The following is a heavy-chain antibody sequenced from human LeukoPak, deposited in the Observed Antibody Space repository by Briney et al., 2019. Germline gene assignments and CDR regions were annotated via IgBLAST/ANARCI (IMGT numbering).Heavy chain of an antibody. V-gene: IGHV4-39*01. J-gene: IGHJ4*02. CDR3: ARTGAGGWYQFDY. CDR1: GDSMSNYY. CDR2: IYYSGST. Sequence: SETLSLTCTVSGDSMSNYYWVWIRQPPGKGLEWVGSIYYSGSTYYNPSLKSRVTISVDTSKNQFSLKLSSVTAADTAVYYFARTGAGGWYQFDYWGQGTLVTVSS. D-gene: IGHD6-19*01.